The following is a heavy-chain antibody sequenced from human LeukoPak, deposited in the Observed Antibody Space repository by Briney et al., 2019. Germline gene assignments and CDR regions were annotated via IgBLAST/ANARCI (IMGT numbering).Heavy chain of an antibody. Sequence: GGSLRLSCAASGFTFSSYAMSWVRQAPGRGLEWVSAISGSGGSTYYADSVKGRFTISRDNSKNTLYLQMSSLRAEDTAVYYCAKDRGRYYDSSGYYWGYYFDSWGQGILVTVST. CDR2: ISGSGGST. V-gene: IGHV3-23*01. CDR3: AKDRGRYYDSSGYYWGYYFDS. D-gene: IGHD3-22*01. CDR1: GFTFSSYA. J-gene: IGHJ4*02.